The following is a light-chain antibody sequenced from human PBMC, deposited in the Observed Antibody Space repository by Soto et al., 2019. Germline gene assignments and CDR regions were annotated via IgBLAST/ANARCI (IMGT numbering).Light chain of an antibody. CDR2: AVS. CDR3: QHSYGTPRT. V-gene: IGKV1-39*01. Sequence: DIQMTPSPSSLSASVGDRVTITCRASQSISTYLNWYQHKPGKAPKVLIYAVSSLQSGVPSRFSGSGSGTDFTLTITSLQPEDSATYYCQHSYGTPRTFGQGTKVEIK. CDR1: QSISTY. J-gene: IGKJ1*01.